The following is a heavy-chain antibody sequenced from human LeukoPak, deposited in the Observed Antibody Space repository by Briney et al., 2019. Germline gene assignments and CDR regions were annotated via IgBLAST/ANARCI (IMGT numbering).Heavy chain of an antibody. Sequence: SETLSLTCTVSGGSISSSSYYWGWIRQPPGKGLEWIGYIYYSGSTNYNPSLKSRVTISVDTSKNQFSLKLSSVTAADTAVYYCARDPSPAGNNWFDPWGQGTLVTVSS. CDR3: ARDPSPAGNNWFDP. CDR2: IYYSGST. J-gene: IGHJ5*02. V-gene: IGHV4-61*01. CDR1: GGSISSSSYY. D-gene: IGHD3-10*01.